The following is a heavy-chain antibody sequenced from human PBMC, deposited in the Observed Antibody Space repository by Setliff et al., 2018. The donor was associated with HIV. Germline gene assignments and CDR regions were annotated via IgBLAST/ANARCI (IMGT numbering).Heavy chain of an antibody. CDR2: ICYSGGT. J-gene: IGHJ3*02. CDR3: ARGDAMTSLGAFDI. D-gene: IGHD2-2*01. Sequence: SETLSLTCTDSGGSITSGDFYWSWIRQYTQKVLDCIVYICYSGGTYYNPSLKSRFTMLVDTSKTQFSLKLSSVTDADPAVYYCARGDAMTSLGAFDIWGQGTMVTVSS. V-gene: IGHV4-31*03. CDR1: GGSITSGDFY.